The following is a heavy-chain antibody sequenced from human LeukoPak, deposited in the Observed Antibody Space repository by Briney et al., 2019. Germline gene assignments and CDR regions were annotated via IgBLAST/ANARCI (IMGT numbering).Heavy chain of an antibody. CDR3: ARGGIVRLNYFDY. Sequence: GGSLRLSCAVSGFTSSNAWTNWVRQAPGKGLEWVTYVSSSSSIIYYADSVKGRFTISRDNAENSLHLQMNSLRAEDTAVYYCARGGIVRLNYFDYWGQGALVTVSS. D-gene: IGHD1-26*01. V-gene: IGHV3-48*01. CDR1: GFTSSNAW. CDR2: VSSSSSII. J-gene: IGHJ4*02.